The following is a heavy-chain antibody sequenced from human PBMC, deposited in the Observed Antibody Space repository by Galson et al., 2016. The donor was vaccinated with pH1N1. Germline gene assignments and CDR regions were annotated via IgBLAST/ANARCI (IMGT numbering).Heavy chain of an antibody. CDR3: VRDVGRGPGAHFDY. J-gene: IGHJ4*02. Sequence: SLTLSHAASGFTFHGYYMSWIRQAPRKGRAGVSYISDIGSNILYEDSVEGPFTISREHAEKPLYLQMNSLRAGDTSVYYCVRDVGRGPGAHFDYWGQGTLVTVSS. V-gene: IGHV3-11*01. D-gene: IGHD1-26*01. CDR1: GFTFHGYY. CDR2: ISDIGSNI.